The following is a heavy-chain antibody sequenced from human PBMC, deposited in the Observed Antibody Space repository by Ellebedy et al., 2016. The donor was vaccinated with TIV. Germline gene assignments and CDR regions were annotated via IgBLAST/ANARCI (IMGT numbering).Heavy chain of an antibody. J-gene: IGHJ4*02. CDR2: ISGSGGST. V-gene: IGHV3-23*01. CDR1: GFTFSSYA. D-gene: IGHD6-13*01. Sequence: GGSLRLSCAASGFTFSSYAMSWVRQAPGKGLEWVSAISGSGGSTYYADSVKGRFTISRDISKNTLSLQMNSLTAEDTAVYYCARDRAGIAADLGYWGQGSLVTVSS. CDR3: ARDRAGIAADLGY.